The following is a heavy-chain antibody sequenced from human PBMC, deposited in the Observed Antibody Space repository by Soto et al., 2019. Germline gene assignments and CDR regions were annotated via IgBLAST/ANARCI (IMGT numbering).Heavy chain of an antibody. J-gene: IGHJ1*01. CDR1: GFTFSSYA. D-gene: IGHD1-1*01. CDR3: ARLAQILDNRLPSKYFQH. Sequence: PGGSLRLSCAASGFTFSSYAMSWVRQAPGKGLEWVSAISGSGGTTYYADSVKGRFTISRHNSKNTLYLQMNSLRAEDTAVYYCARLAQILDNRLPSKYFQHWGQGTLVTVSS. V-gene: IGHV3-23*01. CDR2: ISGSGGTT.